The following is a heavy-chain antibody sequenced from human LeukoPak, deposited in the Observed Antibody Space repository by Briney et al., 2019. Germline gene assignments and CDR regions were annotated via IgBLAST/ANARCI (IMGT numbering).Heavy chain of an antibody. V-gene: IGHV3-33*06. CDR3: AKRDSSGSYEGDY. CDR2: IWYDGSNR. CDR1: GFTFSTYG. J-gene: IGHJ4*02. Sequence: GGSLRLSCAASGFTFSTYGMHWVRQAPGKGLEWVAVIWYDGSNRNYADSVKGRPTISRDNSKNTLYLQMNSLRAEDTAVYYCAKRDSSGSYEGDYWGQGTLVTVSS. D-gene: IGHD1-26*01.